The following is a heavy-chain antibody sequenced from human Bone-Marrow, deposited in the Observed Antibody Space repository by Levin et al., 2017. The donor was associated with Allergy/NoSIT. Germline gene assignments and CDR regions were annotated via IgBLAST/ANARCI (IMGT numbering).Heavy chain of an antibody. J-gene: IGHJ3*02. CDR2: ISYDGSNK. Sequence: GGSLRLSCAASGFTFSSYAMHWVRQAPGKGLEWVAVISYDGSNKYYADSVKGRFTISRDNSKNTLYLQMNSLRAEDTAVYYCARSRGQWLVRGAFDIWGQGTMVTVSS. CDR3: ARSRGQWLVRGAFDI. V-gene: IGHV3-30*04. D-gene: IGHD6-19*01. CDR1: GFTFSSYA.